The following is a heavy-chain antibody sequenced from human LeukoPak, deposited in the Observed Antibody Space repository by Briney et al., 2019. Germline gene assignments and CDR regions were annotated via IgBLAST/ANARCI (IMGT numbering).Heavy chain of an antibody. Sequence: PGGSLRLSCAASGFTFSSYWMLWVRQAPGRGLVWVSRINGDGSSTSYADSVKGRFTISRDNAKNTLYLKMNSLRAEDTAVYYCARSLGWFDPWGQGTLVTVSS. V-gene: IGHV3-74*01. J-gene: IGHJ5*02. CDR3: ARSLGWFDP. CDR1: GFTFSSYW. CDR2: INGDGSST.